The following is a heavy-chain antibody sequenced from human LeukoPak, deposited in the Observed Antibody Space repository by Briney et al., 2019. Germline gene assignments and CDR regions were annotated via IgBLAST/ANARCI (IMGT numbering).Heavy chain of an antibody. Sequence: SETLSLTCAVYGGSFSGYYWRWIRQPPGKGLEWIGEINHSGSTNYNPSLKSRVTISVDTSKNQFSLKLSSVTAADTAVYYCARVLRDGYNYHYYYYMDVWGKGTTVTVSS. CDR1: GGSFSGYY. V-gene: IGHV4-34*01. D-gene: IGHD5-24*01. CDR3: ARVLRDGYNYHYYYYMDV. J-gene: IGHJ6*03. CDR2: INHSGST.